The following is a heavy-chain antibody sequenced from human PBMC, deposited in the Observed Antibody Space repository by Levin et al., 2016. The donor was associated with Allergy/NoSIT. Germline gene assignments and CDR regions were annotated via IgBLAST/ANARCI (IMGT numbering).Heavy chain of an antibody. CDR2: LYTSGIT. CDR1: GASISSYY. J-gene: IGHJ4*02. Sequence: SETLSLTCTVSGASISSYYWNWIRQPAGKGLEWIGRLYTSGITNYNPSLRSRVTMSVDTSKRQFSLNLSSVTAADTAVYFCAREVLGGTNDKWGPGTLVTVSS. CDR3: AREVLGGTNDK. D-gene: IGHD1/OR15-1a*01. V-gene: IGHV4-4*07.